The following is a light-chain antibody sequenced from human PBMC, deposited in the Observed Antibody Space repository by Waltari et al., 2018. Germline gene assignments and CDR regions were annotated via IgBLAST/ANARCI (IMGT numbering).Light chain of an antibody. CDR1: QPISIF. V-gene: IGKV1-39*01. CDR3: QQSDMTPLT. Sequence: DIQMTQSPSSLSASVGDRVTITCRASQPISIFLPWYQQKPGKAPKFLIHAAFTLQAGVPSRFAGSGSGTEFTLTISNLQPEDFATYYCQQSDMTPLTFGGGTNVESK. CDR2: AAF. J-gene: IGKJ4*01.